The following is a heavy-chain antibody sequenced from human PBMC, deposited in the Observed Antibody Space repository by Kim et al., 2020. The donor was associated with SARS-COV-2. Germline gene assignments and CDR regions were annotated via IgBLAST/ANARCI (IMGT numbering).Heavy chain of an antibody. D-gene: IGHD3-10*01. Sequence: VKGRFTISRDNSKNTLYLQMNSLRAEDTAVYYCASDGSGSYYNTYYFDYWGQGTLVTVSS. V-gene: IGHV3-23*01. J-gene: IGHJ4*02. CDR3: ASDGSGSYYNTYYFDY.